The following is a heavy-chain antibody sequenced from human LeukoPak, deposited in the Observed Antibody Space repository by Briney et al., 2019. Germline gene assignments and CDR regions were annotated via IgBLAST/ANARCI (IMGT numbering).Heavy chain of an antibody. D-gene: IGHD4-17*01. CDR3: ARDLYGDSPFDY. CDR1: GGTFSSYA. CDR2: IIPIFGTA. J-gene: IGHJ4*02. Sequence: ASVKVSCKASGGTFSSYAISWVRQAPRQGLEWMGGIIPIFGTANYAQKFLGRVTITADESTSTAYMELSSLRSEDTAVYYCARDLYGDSPFDYWGQGTLVTVSS. V-gene: IGHV1-69*13.